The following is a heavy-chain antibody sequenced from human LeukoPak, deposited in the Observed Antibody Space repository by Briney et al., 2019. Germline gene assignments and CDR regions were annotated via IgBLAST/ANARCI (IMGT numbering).Heavy chain of an antibody. V-gene: IGHV1-2*02. Sequence: ASVKVSCKASGYTFTGYYMHWVRQAPGQGLEWMGWINPNSGGTNYAQKFQGRVTMTRDTSISTAYMELSRLRSDDTAVYYCARDIAYSSSWYSWFDPWGQGTLVTVSS. CDR3: ARDIAYSSSWYSWFDP. J-gene: IGHJ5*02. CDR1: GYTFTGYY. D-gene: IGHD6-13*01. CDR2: INPNSGGT.